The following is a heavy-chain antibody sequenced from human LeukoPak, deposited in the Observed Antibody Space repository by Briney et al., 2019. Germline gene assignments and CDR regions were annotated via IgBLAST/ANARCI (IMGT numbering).Heavy chain of an antibody. J-gene: IGHJ6*02. V-gene: IGHV1-69*13. CDR2: IIPIFGTA. D-gene: IGHD2-2*01. CDR3: ARGSCSSTSCYYYYYYGMDV. Sequence: ASVKVSCKASGGTFSSYAISWVRQAPGQGLEWMGGIIPIFGTANYAQKFQGRVTITADESTSTAYMELSSLRSEDTAVYYCARGSCSSTSCYYYYYYGMDVWGQGTTVTVSS. CDR1: GGTFSSYA.